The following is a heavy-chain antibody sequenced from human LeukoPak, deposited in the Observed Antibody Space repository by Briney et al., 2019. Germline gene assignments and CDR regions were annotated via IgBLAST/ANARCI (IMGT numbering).Heavy chain of an antibody. CDR2: ISGSGSTI. D-gene: IGHD2-15*01. J-gene: IGHJ6*02. Sequence: PGGSLRLSCAASGFTFSDYYMSWIRQAPGKGLEWVSYISGSGSTIYYADSVKGRFTISRDNAKNSLYLQMNSLRAEDTAVYYCARDARGLRYYYGMDVWGQGTTVTVSS. CDR3: ARDARGLRYYYGMDV. CDR1: GFTFSDYY. V-gene: IGHV3-11*01.